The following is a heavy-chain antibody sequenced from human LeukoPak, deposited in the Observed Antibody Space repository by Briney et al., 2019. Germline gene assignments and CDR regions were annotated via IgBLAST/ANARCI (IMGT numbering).Heavy chain of an antibody. CDR2: IKQDGSEK. J-gene: IGHJ4*02. D-gene: IGHD2-8*01. CDR1: GFTFSSDW. V-gene: IGHV3-7*01. CDR3: AREAVLTVYAEAFYY. Sequence: GGSLRLSCAASGFTFSSDWMSWVRQAPGKGLEWVANIKQDGSEKYYVDSVRGRFTISRDNAKNSLYLQMDSLRAEDTAVYYCAREAVLTVYAEAFYYSGQGTLVTVSS.